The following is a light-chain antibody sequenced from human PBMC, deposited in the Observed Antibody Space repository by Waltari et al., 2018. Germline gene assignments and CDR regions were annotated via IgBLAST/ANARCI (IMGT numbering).Light chain of an antibody. V-gene: IGKV2-28*01. J-gene: IGKJ4*01. CDR3: MQSLRSPLT. CDR2: LGS. Sequence: DHVVTQSPILLSVTPGEAAFISCRSSQSLLHSNGYIHLDRYAQKPGQSPQLLIYLGSYRASGVPDRFSGSGSGTDFTLTISRVEAEDFAVYYCMQSLRSPLTFGGGTKVEIK. CDR1: QSLLHSNGYIH.